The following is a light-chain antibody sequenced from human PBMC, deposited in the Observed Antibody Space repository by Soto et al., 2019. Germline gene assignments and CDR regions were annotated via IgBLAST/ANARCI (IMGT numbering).Light chain of an antibody. J-gene: IGKJ1*01. CDR3: QQYNNWPPWT. CDR1: QSVSSN. Sequence: IVMTQSPATLSVSPGERATLSCRASQSVSSNLAWYQQKPGQAPRLLIYGASTRATGIPARFSGSGSGTEFTLTISSLQSEDFAVYYCQQYNNWPPWTFGRGTKV. CDR2: GAS. V-gene: IGKV3-15*01.